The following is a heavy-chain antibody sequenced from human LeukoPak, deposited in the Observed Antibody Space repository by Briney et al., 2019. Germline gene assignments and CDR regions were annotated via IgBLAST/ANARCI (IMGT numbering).Heavy chain of an antibody. D-gene: IGHD3-3*01. CDR2: IYHSGST. Sequence: SETLSLTCAVSGYSISSGYYWGWIRQPPGKVLEWIRSIYHSGSTYYNPSLKSRVTISVDTSKSQFSRKLSSVTAADTAVYYCARDLIRITIFVVVITNRFDPWGQETLVTVSS. V-gene: IGHV4-38-2*02. CDR1: GYSISSGYY. CDR3: ARDLIRITIFVVVITNRFDP. J-gene: IGHJ5*02.